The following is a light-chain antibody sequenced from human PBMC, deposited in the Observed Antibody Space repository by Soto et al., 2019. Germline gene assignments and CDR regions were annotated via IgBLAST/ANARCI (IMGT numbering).Light chain of an antibody. Sequence: DIPMTQSPSSVSASVGDRVTITCRASQGITSWLAWYQQKPGKAPKLLIYRASNLQSGVPSRFIGSGSGTDFTLTISGLQPADFATYYCQHTTTFPLTFGGGTKVEIK. J-gene: IGKJ4*01. V-gene: IGKV1-12*01. CDR1: QGITSW. CDR3: QHTTTFPLT. CDR2: RAS.